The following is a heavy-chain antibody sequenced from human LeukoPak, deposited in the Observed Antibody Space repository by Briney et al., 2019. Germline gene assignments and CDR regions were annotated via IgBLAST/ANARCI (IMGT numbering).Heavy chain of an antibody. CDR3: ARAPRPGVYSGSYLDY. J-gene: IGHJ4*02. CDR1: GFTFSSYA. V-gene: IGHV3-64*01. D-gene: IGHD1-26*01. Sequence: PGGSLRLFCAASGFTFSSYAMHCVRQAPGKGREDVSAISSNGGSTYYAKSVKGRFTISRDNSKNTLYLQMGSLRAEDMAVYYCARAPRPGVYSGSYLDYWGQGTLVTVSS. CDR2: ISSNGGST.